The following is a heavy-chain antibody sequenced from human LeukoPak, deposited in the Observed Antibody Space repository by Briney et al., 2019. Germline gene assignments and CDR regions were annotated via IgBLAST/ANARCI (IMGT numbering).Heavy chain of an antibody. CDR2: INNDGSIT. J-gene: IGHJ3*02. Sequence: PGGSLRLSCAASGFTFRSYWMRWVRQAPGKGLVWVSNINNDGSITTYADSVKGRFTISRDNVKNTLFLQMNSLGAEDTALYYCARGWNTTPRSGFDIWGLGTMVTVSS. CDR3: ARGWNTTPRSGFDI. V-gene: IGHV3-74*01. CDR1: GFTFRSYW. D-gene: IGHD1/OR15-1a*01.